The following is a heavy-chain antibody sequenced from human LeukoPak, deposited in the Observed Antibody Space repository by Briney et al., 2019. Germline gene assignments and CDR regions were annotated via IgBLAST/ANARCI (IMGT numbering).Heavy chain of an antibody. CDR3: ARDLLVGAHFDY. Sequence: GGSLRLSCAASGFTFSSYEMNWVRQAPGKGLEWVSYISSSGSTIYYADSVKGRFTISRDNANNSLYLQMNSLRAEATAVYYCARDLLVGAHFDYWGQGTLVTVSS. D-gene: IGHD1-26*01. CDR1: GFTFSSYE. CDR2: ISSSGSTI. J-gene: IGHJ4*02. V-gene: IGHV3-48*03.